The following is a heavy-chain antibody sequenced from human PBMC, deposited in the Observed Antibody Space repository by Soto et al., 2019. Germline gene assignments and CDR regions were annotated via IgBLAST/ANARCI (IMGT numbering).Heavy chain of an antibody. CDR3: ARSGSYYGMDV. J-gene: IGHJ6*02. D-gene: IGHD1-26*01. CDR1: VYTSTRNA. CDR2: INAANGNT. V-gene: IGHV1-3*01. Sequence: VASVKVSCKASVYTSTRNAIHWVRQAPGQRLEWMGWINAANGNTKYSQKFQGRVTITRDTSASTASMELSSLRSEDTAVYYCARSGSYYGMDVWGQGTTVTVSS.